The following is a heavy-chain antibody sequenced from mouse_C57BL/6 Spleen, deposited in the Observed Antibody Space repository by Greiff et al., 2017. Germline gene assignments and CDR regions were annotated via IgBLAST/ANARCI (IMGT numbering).Heavy chain of an antibody. D-gene: IGHD1-1*01. CDR3: ARGGYYGPFAY. CDR2: INYDGSST. Sequence: EVKLVESEGGLVQPGSSMKLSCTASGFTFSDYYMAWVRQVPEKGLEWVANINYDGSSTYYLDSLKSRFIISRDNAKNILYLQMSSLKSEDTATYYCARGGYYGPFAYWGQGTLVTVSA. V-gene: IGHV5-16*01. CDR1: GFTFSDYY. J-gene: IGHJ3*01.